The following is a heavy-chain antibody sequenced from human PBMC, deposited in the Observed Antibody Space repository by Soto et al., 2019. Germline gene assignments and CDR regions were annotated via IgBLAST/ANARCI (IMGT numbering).Heavy chain of an antibody. CDR3: TTDYGIAAAGTAYYYYGMDV. J-gene: IGHJ6*02. Sequence: GGSLRLSCAASGFTFSNAWMNWVRQAPGKGLEWVGRIKSKTDGGTTDYAAPVKGRFTISRDDSKNTLYLQMNSLKTEDTAVYYCTTDYGIAAAGTAYYYYGMDVWGQGTTVTVSS. V-gene: IGHV3-15*07. D-gene: IGHD6-13*01. CDR2: IKSKTDGGTT. CDR1: GFTFSNAW.